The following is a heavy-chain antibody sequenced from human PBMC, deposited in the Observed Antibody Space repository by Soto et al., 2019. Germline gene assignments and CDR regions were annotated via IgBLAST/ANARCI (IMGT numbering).Heavy chain of an antibody. CDR2: IYYSGST. Sequence: TSETLSLTCTVSGGSISSYYWSWIRQPPGKGLEWIGYIYYSGSTNYNPSLKSRVTISVDTSKNQFSLKLSSVTAADTAVYYCARGLWDQRFFDYWGQGTLVTVSS. J-gene: IGHJ4*02. D-gene: IGHD3-16*01. CDR1: GGSISSYY. V-gene: IGHV4-59*01. CDR3: ARGLWDQRFFDY.